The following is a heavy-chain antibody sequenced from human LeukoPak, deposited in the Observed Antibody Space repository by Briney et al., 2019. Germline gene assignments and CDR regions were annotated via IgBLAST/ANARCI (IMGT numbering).Heavy chain of an antibody. CDR2: IKADGGEK. J-gene: IGHJ1*01. Sequence: GGSLRLSCAASGFTFSTYWMNWFRQTPGKGLEWVAKIKADGGEKDHVASVKGRFTISRDNAKNTLYLQMNRLRAEDTAVYYCARGGITGTTVPYFQHWGQDTLVTV. D-gene: IGHD1-7*01. CDR3: ARGGITGTTVPYFQH. CDR1: GFTFSTYW. V-gene: IGHV3-7*01.